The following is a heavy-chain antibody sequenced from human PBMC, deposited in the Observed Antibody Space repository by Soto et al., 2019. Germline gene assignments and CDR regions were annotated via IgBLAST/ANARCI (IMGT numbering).Heavy chain of an antibody. D-gene: IGHD3-22*01. CDR3: VRGGYYFND. Sequence: EVQLVDSGGDLVQPGESLRLSCAASGFPFSSYWMSWVRQAPGKGLGWVANIKQYGSEKYYVDSVKGGFTISRDNAKNSLYLQMNSLRAEDTALYYCVRGGYYFNDWGQGTLVTVSS. V-gene: IGHV3-7*01. J-gene: IGHJ4*02. CDR2: IKQYGSEK. CDR1: GFPFSSYW.